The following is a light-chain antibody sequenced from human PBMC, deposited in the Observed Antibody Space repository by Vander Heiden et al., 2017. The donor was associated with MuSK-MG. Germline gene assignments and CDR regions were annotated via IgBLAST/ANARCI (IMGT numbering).Light chain of an antibody. CDR1: QSVSSSY. J-gene: IGKJ1*01. CDR2: GAS. V-gene: IGKV3-20*01. Sequence: EIVLTQSPGTLSLSPGERATLSCRASQSVSSSYLAWYQQKPGQAPRLLIYGASSRATGIPDRFSGSGSGTDFTLTISRLEPEDFAVYYCQQYGSSFTWTFGKGTRWKSN. CDR3: QQYGSSFTWT.